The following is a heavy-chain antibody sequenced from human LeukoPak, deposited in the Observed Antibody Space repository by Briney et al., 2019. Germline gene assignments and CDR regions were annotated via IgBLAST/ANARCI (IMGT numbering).Heavy chain of an antibody. CDR1: GFTFSSYG. CDR2: ISFDGTNK. J-gene: IGHJ4*02. Sequence: GGSLRLSCAASGFTFSSYGMHWVRQAPGKGLEWVALISFDGTNKFYADSVKGRFTISRDNSKNTLYLQMNSLRAEDTAVYYCATDRRLQLPIDYWGQGTLVTVSS. CDR3: ATDRRLQLPIDY. D-gene: IGHD5-24*01. V-gene: IGHV3-30*03.